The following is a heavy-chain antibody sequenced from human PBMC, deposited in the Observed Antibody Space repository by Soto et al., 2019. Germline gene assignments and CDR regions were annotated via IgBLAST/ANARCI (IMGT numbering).Heavy chain of an antibody. CDR2: ISAYNGNT. Sequence: ASVKVSCKASGYTFTSYGISWVRQAPGQGLEWMGWISAYNGNTNYAQKLQGRVTMTTDTSTSTAYMELRSLRSDDTAVYYCARDGLNDYYGSGSYYKNWGQGTLVTVSS. V-gene: IGHV1-18*01. J-gene: IGHJ4*02. CDR1: GYTFTSYG. D-gene: IGHD3-10*01. CDR3: ARDGLNDYYGSGSYYKN.